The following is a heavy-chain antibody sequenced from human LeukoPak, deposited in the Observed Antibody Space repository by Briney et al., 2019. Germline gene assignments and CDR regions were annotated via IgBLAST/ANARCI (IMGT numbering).Heavy chain of an antibody. Sequence: GGSLRLPCVGSGFTFSSRWMSWVRQAPGKGLEWVANIKEDGSEKYYADSVEGRFTISRDNAKSTLYLQMNSLRAEDTAAFYCGRGRPRGYSGYVIDYWGQGTPITVSS. CDR1: GFTFSSRW. D-gene: IGHD5-12*01. CDR3: GRGRPRGYSGYVIDY. V-gene: IGHV3-7*01. CDR2: IKEDGSEK. J-gene: IGHJ4*02.